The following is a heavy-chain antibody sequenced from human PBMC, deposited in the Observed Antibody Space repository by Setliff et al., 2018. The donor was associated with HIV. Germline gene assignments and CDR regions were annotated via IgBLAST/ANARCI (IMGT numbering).Heavy chain of an antibody. Sequence: LRLSCAASGFTFSDVWVNWVRQAPGRGLEWVGRIKSNTDGGTTDYAAPVKGRFTISRDDSENTLYLQMNSLKTEDTGVYYCTNWGSGSLSDYWGQGTLVTVSS. CDR1: GFTFSDVW. D-gene: IGHD1-26*01. CDR3: TNWGSGSLSDY. J-gene: IGHJ4*02. CDR2: IKSNTDGGTT. V-gene: IGHV3-15*01.